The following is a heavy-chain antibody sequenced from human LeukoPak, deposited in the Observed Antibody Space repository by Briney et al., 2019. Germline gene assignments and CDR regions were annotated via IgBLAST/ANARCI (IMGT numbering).Heavy chain of an antibody. V-gene: IGHV3-48*03. J-gene: IGHJ4*02. CDR2: ISSSGGTI. CDR1: GFTFSSYE. D-gene: IGHD6-6*01. CDR3: ARMRPELDY. Sequence: GGSLRLSCAASGFTFSSYEMNWVRQAPGKGLEWVSYISSSGGTIYYADSVKGRFTISRDNPKNSLYLQMNSRRAEDTAVYYCARMRPELDYWGQGTLVTVSS.